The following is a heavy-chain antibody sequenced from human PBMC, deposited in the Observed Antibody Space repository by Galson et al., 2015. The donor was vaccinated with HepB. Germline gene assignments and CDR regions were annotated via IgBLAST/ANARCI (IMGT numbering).Heavy chain of an antibody. Sequence: SLRLSCAASGFTFSDYYMSWIRQAPGKGLEWVSYTTASSSYTNYADAVKGRFTVSRDNAQNSLYLQMNSLRAEDTAVYYCARTVTGTALDSWGQGTLVTVSS. D-gene: IGHD1-20*01. V-gene: IGHV3-11*06. J-gene: IGHJ4*02. CDR2: TTASSSYT. CDR3: ARTVTGTALDS. CDR1: GFTFSDYY.